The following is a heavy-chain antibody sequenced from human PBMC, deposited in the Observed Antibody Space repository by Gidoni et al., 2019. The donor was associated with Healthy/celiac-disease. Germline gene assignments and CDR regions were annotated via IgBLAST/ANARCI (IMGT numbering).Heavy chain of an antibody. CDR3: ATVGPEYSYGLAGPTFDY. D-gene: IGHD5-18*01. Sequence: QVQLVQSGAEVKKPGASVKVSCKVSGYTRTELSIHWVRQAPGKGLEWMGGFDPEDGETIYAQKFQGRVTMTEDTSTDTAYMELSSLRSEDTAVYYCATVGPEYSYGLAGPTFDYWGQGTLVTVSS. CDR2: FDPEDGET. CDR1: GYTRTELS. V-gene: IGHV1-24*01. J-gene: IGHJ4*02.